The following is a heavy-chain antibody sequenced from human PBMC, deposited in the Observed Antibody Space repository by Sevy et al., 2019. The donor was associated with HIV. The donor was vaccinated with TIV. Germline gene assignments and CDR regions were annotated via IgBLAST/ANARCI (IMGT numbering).Heavy chain of an antibody. V-gene: IGHV3-30*02. CDR1: GFTLSDSG. CDR2: IQVDGREK. J-gene: IGHJ5*02. CDR3: AKRPTAA. Sequence: GESLKISCAASGFTLSDSGVHWVRQAPGKGLEWVAFIQVDGREKVYTDSVKGRFTISRDSSKNTVYLQMNSLRGEDTAVYYCAKRPTAAWGQGTLVTVST.